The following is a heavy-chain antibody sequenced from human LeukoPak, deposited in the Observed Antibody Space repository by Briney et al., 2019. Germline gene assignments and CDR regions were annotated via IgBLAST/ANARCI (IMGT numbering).Heavy chain of an antibody. CDR2: IYYSGST. Sequence: SETLSLTCTVSGGSISSYYWSWIRQPPGKGLEWIGYIYYSGSTNYNPSLKSRVTISVDTSKNQFSQKLSSVTAADTAVYYCARGIGGGYFDYWGQGTLVTVSS. CDR3: ARGIGGGYFDY. CDR1: GGSISSYY. J-gene: IGHJ4*02. D-gene: IGHD3-16*01. V-gene: IGHV4-59*08.